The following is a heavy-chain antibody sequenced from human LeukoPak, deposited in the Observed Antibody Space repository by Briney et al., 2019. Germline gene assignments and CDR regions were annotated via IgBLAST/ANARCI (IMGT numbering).Heavy chain of an antibody. CDR2: INPNSGGT. D-gene: IGHD3-10*01. Sequence: GASVKVSCKASGYTFTGYYMHWVRQAPGQGLEWMGWINPNSGGTNYAQKFQGRVIMTRDTSISTAYMELSRLRSDDTAVYYCARDDYGSGSYYYFDYWGQGTLVTVSS. V-gene: IGHV1-2*02. J-gene: IGHJ4*02. CDR1: GYTFTGYY. CDR3: ARDDYGSGSYYYFDY.